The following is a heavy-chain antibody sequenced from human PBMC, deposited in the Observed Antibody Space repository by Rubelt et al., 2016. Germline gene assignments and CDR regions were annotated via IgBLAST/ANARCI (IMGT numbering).Heavy chain of an antibody. J-gene: IGHJ4*02. V-gene: IGHV4-39*01. D-gene: IGHD2-2*01. Sequence: QLQLQESGPGLVKPSETLSLTCTVSGGSISSSSYYWGWIRQPPGKGLEWIGSIYYSGSTYYNPPETRCVTISVNTSKNQFSLKMRLVTDAYTAVCYCARQDIVVVPAAGVGYWGQGTLVTVSS. CDR3: ARQDIVVVPAAGVGY. CDR1: GGSISSSSYY. CDR2: IYYSGST.